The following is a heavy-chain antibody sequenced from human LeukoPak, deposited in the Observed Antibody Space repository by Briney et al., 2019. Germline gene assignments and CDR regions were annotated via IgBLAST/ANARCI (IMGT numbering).Heavy chain of an antibody. CDR2: ISKDGSNK. V-gene: IGHV3-30-3*01. D-gene: IGHD4-11*01. CDR3: AREDQQLPDY. J-gene: IGHJ4*02. CDR1: GFTFNSYA. Sequence: VGSLRLSCIASGFTFNSYAIHWVRQSPGKGLEWVAVISKDGSNKYCVDSVKGRFTISRDNSMNTVHLQMSSLRPDDTAVYYCAREDQQLPDYWGQGTLVTVSS.